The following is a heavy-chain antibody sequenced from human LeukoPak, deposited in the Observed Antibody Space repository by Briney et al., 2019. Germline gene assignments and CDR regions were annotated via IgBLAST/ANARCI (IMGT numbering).Heavy chain of an antibody. Sequence: PSETLSLTCTVSGYSISSGYYWGWIRQPPGKGLEWIDSIYHSGSTYYNPSLKSRVTISVDTSKNQFSLKLSSVTAADTAVYYCARHGRALYSYAVWVGRSLDYWGQGTLVTVSS. CDR2: IYHSGST. CDR3: ARHGRALYSYAVWVGRSLDY. J-gene: IGHJ4*02. V-gene: IGHV4-38-2*02. D-gene: IGHD5-18*01. CDR1: GYSISSGYY.